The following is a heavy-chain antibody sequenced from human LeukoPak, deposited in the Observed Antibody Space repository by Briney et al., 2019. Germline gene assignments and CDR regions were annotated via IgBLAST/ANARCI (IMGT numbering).Heavy chain of an antibody. CDR3: ARDEYFDY. CDR2: ISTSDTI. Sequence: GGSLRHSCAASGFTFSSYEMNWVRQAPGKGLEWISFISTSDTIYYADSVKGRFTISRDNAKNSLYLQMSSLRAEDTAVYYCARDEYFDYWGQGTLVTVSS. J-gene: IGHJ4*02. V-gene: IGHV3-48*03. CDR1: GFTFSSYE.